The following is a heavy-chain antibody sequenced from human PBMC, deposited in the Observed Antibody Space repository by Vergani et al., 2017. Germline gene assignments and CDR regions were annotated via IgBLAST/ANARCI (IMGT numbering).Heavy chain of an antibody. CDR1: GGSISSGGYS. J-gene: IGHJ4*02. D-gene: IGHD3-22*01. CDR2: IYHSGST. V-gene: IGHV4-30-2*01. CDR3: ARSNYYDSSGYLDYFDY. Sequence: QLQLQESGSGLVKPSQTLSLTCAVSGGSISSGGYSWSWIRQPPGKGLEWIRYIYHSGSTYYNPSLKSRVTISVDRSKNQFSLKLSSVTAADTAVYYCARSNYYDSSGYLDYFDYWGQGTLVTVSS.